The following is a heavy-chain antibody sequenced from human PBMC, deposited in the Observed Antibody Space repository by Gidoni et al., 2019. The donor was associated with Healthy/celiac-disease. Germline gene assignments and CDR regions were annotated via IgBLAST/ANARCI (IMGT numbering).Heavy chain of an antibody. CDR3: ARGEWGIAAAGRQAGNYYYYGMDV. CDR2: INHSGST. Sequence: QVQLQQWGAGLLKPSETLSLTCAVYGGSFSGYYWSWLRQPPGKGLEWIGEINHSGSTNYNPALKSRVTISVDTSKNQFSLKLSSVTAADTAVYYCARGEWGIAAAGRQAGNYYYYGMDVWGQGTTVTVSS. D-gene: IGHD6-13*01. CDR1: GGSFSGYY. J-gene: IGHJ6*02. V-gene: IGHV4-34*01.